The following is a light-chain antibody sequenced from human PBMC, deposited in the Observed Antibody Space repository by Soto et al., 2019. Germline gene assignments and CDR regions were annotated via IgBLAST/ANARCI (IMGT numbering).Light chain of an antibody. Sequence: QSVLTQPASVSGSPGQSIAISCTGTSSDVGGYNYVSWYQLHPDKAPKLIIYDVSNRPSGVSNRFSGSKSGNTASLTISGLQPEDEADYYCSSYTSRITRVFGTGTKFTVL. CDR3: SSYTSRITRV. CDR2: DVS. J-gene: IGLJ1*01. CDR1: SSDVGGYNY. V-gene: IGLV2-14*01.